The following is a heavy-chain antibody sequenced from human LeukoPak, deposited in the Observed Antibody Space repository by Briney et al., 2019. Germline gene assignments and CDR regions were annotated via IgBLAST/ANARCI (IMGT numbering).Heavy chain of an antibody. V-gene: IGHV3-23*01. CDR3: AKVYSSGWYWVDY. D-gene: IGHD6-19*01. Sequence: PGGSLRLSCTASGFTFSSSVMSWVPQAPGKGLEGVSGISGSGGSTFYADSVKGRFTTSRDNSKNTLYLQMHSLRAEDTALYYCAKVYSSGWYWVDYWGQGTLLTVSS. J-gene: IGHJ4*02. CDR1: GFTFSSSV. CDR2: ISGSGGST.